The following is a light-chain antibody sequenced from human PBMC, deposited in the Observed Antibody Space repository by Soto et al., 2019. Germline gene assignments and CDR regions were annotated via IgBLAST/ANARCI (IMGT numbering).Light chain of an antibody. J-gene: IGLJ3*02. CDR2: GVS. CDR3: SSYAGSYTWV. CDR1: SSDVGGYDY. Sequence: QSALTQPRSVSGSPGQSVTISCTGSSSDVGGYDYVSWYQQHTGKAPKLMIYGVSQRPSGVPDRFSGSKSGNTASLTISGLQAEDEAHYYCSSYAGSYTWVFGGGTKLTVL. V-gene: IGLV2-11*01.